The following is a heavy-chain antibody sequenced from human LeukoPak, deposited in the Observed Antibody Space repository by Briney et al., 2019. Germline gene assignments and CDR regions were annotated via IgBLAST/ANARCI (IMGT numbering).Heavy chain of an antibody. V-gene: IGHV3-48*01. Sequence: GGSLRLSCTASILSFTSYAMNWVRQAPGKGLEWVSYMSSTGSPIYYADSLKGRFTISRDNARSSLFLQMDSLRVEDTGVYYCATERSGVLGFDNWGQGTLVTVSS. CDR1: ILSFTSYA. J-gene: IGHJ4*02. CDR2: MSSTGSPI. CDR3: ATERSGVLGFDN. D-gene: IGHD3-10*01.